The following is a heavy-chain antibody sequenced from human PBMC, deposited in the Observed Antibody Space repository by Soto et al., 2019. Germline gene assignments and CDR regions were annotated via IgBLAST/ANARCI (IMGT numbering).Heavy chain of an antibody. V-gene: IGHV1-18*04. Sequence: QVQLVQSGAEVKKPGASVKVSCKASGYTFTSYGISWVRQAPGQGLEWMGWISAYNGNTNYAQKLQGRVTMTTDTSTSTAYMGLRSLRSADTAVYYCARHGYCSGGSCPPSYYYGMDVWGQGTTVTVSS. CDR3: ARHGYCSGGSCPPSYYYGMDV. CDR2: ISAYNGNT. J-gene: IGHJ6*02. D-gene: IGHD2-15*01. CDR1: GYTFTSYG.